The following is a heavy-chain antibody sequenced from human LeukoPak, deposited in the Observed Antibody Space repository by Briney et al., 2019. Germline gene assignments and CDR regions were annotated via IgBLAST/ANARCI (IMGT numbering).Heavy chain of an antibody. Sequence: PSETLSLTCTVSGGSISSGDYYWSWIRQPPGKGLEWIGYIYYSGSTYYNPSLKSRVTISVDTSKNQFSLKLSSVTAADTAVYYCARAPRIAVAGKRSWPYYFDYWGQGTLVTVSS. CDR2: IYYSGST. D-gene: IGHD6-19*01. CDR1: GGSISSGDYY. CDR3: ARAPRIAVAGKRSWPYYFDY. V-gene: IGHV4-30-4*01. J-gene: IGHJ4*02.